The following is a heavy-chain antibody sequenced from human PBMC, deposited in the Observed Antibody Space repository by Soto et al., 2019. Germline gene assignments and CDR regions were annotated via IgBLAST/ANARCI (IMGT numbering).Heavy chain of an antibody. CDR2: ISYDGSNK. D-gene: IGHD3-9*01. J-gene: IGHJ6*02. CDR3: AKERLDWSYYYYYGMDV. Sequence: GGSLRLSCAASGFTFSSYGMHWVRQAPGKGLEWVAVISYDGSNKYYADSVKGRFTISRDNSKNTLYLQMNSLRAEDTAVYYCAKERLDWSYYYYYGMDVWGQGTTVTVSS. V-gene: IGHV3-30*18. CDR1: GFTFSSYG.